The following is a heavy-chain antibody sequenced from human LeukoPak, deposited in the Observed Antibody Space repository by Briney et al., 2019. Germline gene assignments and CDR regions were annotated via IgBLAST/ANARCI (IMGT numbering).Heavy chain of an antibody. CDR3: ARGKLLWFGESLFDY. J-gene: IGHJ4*02. D-gene: IGHD3-10*01. CDR2: IYYSGST. Sequence: PSETLSLTCTVSGGSISSYYWSWIRQPPGKGLEWIGYIYYSGSTNYNPSLKSRVTISVDTSKNQFSLKLSSVTAADTAVYYCARGKLLWFGESLFDYWGQGTLVTVSS. CDR1: GGSISSYY. V-gene: IGHV4-59*12.